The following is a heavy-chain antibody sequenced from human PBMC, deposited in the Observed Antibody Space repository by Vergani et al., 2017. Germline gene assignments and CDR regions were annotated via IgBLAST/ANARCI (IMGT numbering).Heavy chain of an antibody. V-gene: IGHV4-34*01. D-gene: IGHD5-18*01. J-gene: IGHJ6*02. Sequence: QVQLQQWGAGLLKPSKTLSLTCAVYGGSFSGYYWSWIRQPPGKGLEWIGEINHSGSTNYNPSLKSRVTISVDTSKNQFSLKLSSVTAADTAVYYCARVRGYSYGYGVYYYYGMDVWGQGTTVTVSS. CDR3: ARVRGYSYGYGVYYYYGMDV. CDR1: GGSFSGYY. CDR2: INHSGST.